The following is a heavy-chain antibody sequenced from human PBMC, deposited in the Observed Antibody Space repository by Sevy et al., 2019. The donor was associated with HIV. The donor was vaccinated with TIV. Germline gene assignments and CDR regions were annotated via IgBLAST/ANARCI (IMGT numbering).Heavy chain of an antibody. Sequence: GKSLKISCVASGFTFSIYSMNWVRQAPGKGLEWVSSISSSSNFIYYADSVKGRFIISRDNAKNLLYLQMSSLRAEDTAVYYCARDRDGSGSSGGYGMDVWGQGTTVTVSS. CDR3: ARDRDGSGSSGGYGMDV. CDR1: GFTFSIYS. D-gene: IGHD3-10*01. V-gene: IGHV3-21*01. J-gene: IGHJ6*02. CDR2: ISSSSNFI.